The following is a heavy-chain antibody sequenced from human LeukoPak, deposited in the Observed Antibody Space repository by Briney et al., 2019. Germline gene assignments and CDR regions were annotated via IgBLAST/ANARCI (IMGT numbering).Heavy chain of an antibody. CDR3: AKGAFRVRGETPFDY. CDR2: ISGSGGST. D-gene: IGHD1-1*01. Sequence: GGSLRLSCAASGFTFSSYAMSWVRQAPGKGLEWVSAISGSGGSTYYADSVKGRFTISRDNSKDTLYLQMNSLRAEDTAVYYCAKGAFRVRGETPFDYWGQGTLVTVSS. V-gene: IGHV3-23*01. CDR1: GFTFSSYA. J-gene: IGHJ4*02.